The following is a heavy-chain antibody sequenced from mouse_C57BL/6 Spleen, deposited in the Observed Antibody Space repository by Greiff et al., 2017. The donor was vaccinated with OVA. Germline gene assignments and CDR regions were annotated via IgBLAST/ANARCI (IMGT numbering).Heavy chain of an antibody. V-gene: IGHV1-54*01. J-gene: IGHJ2*01. CDR2: INPGSGGT. CDR3: ARITTVPDYFDY. D-gene: IGHD1-1*01. CDR1: GYAFTNYL. Sequence: QVQLQQPGAELVRPGTSVKVSCKASGYAFTNYLIEWVKQRPGQGLEWIGVINPGSGGTNYNEKFKGKATLTADKSSSTAYMQLSSLTSEDSAVYFCARITTVPDYFDYWGQGTTLTVSS.